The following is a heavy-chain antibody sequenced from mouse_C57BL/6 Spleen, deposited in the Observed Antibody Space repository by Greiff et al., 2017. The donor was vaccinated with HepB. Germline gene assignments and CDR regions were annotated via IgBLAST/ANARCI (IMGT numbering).Heavy chain of an antibody. CDR1: GYTFTSYW. J-gene: IGHJ1*03. Sequence: QVQLQQPGAELVMPGASVKLSCKASGYTFTSYWMHWVKQRPGQGLEWIGEIDPSDSYTNYNQKFKGKSTLTVDKSSSTAYMQLSSLTSEDSAVYYCASKERGIYYDYEGWYFDVWGTGTTVTVSS. D-gene: IGHD2-4*01. CDR3: ASKERGIYYDYEGWYFDV. CDR2: IDPSDSYT. V-gene: IGHV1-69*01.